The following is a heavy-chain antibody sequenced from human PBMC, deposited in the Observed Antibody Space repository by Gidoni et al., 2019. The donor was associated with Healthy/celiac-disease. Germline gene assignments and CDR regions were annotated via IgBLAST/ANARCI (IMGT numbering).Heavy chain of an antibody. V-gene: IGHV4-39*01. CDR3: ARHSSTYYGMDV. CDR2: IYYSGST. Sequence: QLQLQESGPGLVKPSETLSLTCTVSGGSISSSSYYWGWIRRPPGKGLEWIGSIYYSGSTYYNPSLKSRVTISVDTSKNQFSLKLSSVTAADTAVYYCARHSSTYYGMDVWGQGTTVTVSS. J-gene: IGHJ6*02. CDR1: GGSISSSSYY.